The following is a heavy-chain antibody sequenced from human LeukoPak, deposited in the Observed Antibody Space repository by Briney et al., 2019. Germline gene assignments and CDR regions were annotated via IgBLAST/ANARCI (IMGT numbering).Heavy chain of an antibody. J-gene: IGHJ4*02. Sequence: SVKVSCKASGLTFRTSAMQWVRQTREQGLEWIGWTVLGSGDTNYAQSLKERVTITRDMSTSTVYMELSSLRSEDTAMYYCAAGFSNRGYIYWGQGTLVTVSS. V-gene: IGHV1-58*02. CDR3: AAGFSNRGYIY. D-gene: IGHD6-13*01. CDR1: GLTFRTSA. CDR2: TVLGSGDT.